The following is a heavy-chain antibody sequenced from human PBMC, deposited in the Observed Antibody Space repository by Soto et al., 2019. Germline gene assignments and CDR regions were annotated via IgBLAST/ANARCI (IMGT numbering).Heavy chain of an antibody. V-gene: IGHV3-33*01. CDR1: GFTFSNSG. CDR2: ISYDGSHK. D-gene: IGHD3-3*02. CDR3: ETVPRINASIDNNWFDS. Sequence: QVQLVESGGGVVQPGGSLRLSCVASGFTFSNSGMHWVRQAPGNGLEWVAVISYDGSHKYYTASLKGRLTISRDNSKNTLYLQMNDLRVEETAVYYCETVPRINASIDNNWFDSWGQGTLVTVSS. J-gene: IGHJ5*01.